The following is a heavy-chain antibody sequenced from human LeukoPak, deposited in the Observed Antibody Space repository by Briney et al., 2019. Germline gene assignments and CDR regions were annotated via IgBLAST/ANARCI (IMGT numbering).Heavy chain of an antibody. V-gene: IGHV3-13*01. CDR1: GFTFSSYD. CDR3: ARVSPNTVTTLQYFDY. Sequence: GGSLRLSCAASGFTFSSYDMHWVRQATGKGLEWVSAIDTAGDTYYPGSVKGRFTISRDNAKNSLYLQMNSLGAEDTAVYYCARVSPNTVTTLQYFDYWGQGTLVTVSS. D-gene: IGHD4-17*01. CDR2: IDTAGDT. J-gene: IGHJ4*02.